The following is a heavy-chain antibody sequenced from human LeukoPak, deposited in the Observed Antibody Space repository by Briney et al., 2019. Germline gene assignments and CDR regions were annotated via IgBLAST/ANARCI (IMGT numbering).Heavy chain of an antibody. Sequence: SETLSLTCTVSGGSISSYYWSWIRQPAGKGLEWIGRIYTSGSTNYNPSLKSRVTISVDTSKNQFSLKLSSVTAADTAVYYCARDRRIAARNWFDPWGQGTLVTVSS. CDR1: GGSISSYY. CDR2: IYTSGST. J-gene: IGHJ5*02. CDR3: ARDRRIAARNWFDP. V-gene: IGHV4-4*07. D-gene: IGHD6-6*01.